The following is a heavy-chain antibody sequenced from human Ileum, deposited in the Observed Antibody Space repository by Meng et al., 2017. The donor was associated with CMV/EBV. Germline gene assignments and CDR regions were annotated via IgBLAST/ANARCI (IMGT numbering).Heavy chain of an antibody. CDR1: GFTFSNYW. CDR2: MKEDVSEI. Sequence: GGSLRPSCASSGFTFSNYWMSWVRQAPGKGLEWVANMKEDVSEIYDVDSVRGRFTISRDNAESSLYLQMNSLRAEDTAVYYCARRYCSTNTCYTDAFDIWGQGTMVTVSS. J-gene: IGHJ3*02. CDR3: ARRYCSTNTCYTDAFDI. D-gene: IGHD2-2*02. V-gene: IGHV3-7*01.